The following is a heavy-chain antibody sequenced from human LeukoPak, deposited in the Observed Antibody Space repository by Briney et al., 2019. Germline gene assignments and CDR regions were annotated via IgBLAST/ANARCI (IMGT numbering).Heavy chain of an antibody. J-gene: IGHJ4*02. CDR1: GFTFSSYG. D-gene: IGHD4-23*01. CDR2: ISYDGSNK. CDR3: ANGIPIYGGPKLANRGGFDY. V-gene: IGHV3-30*18. Sequence: PGGSLRLSCAASGFTFSSYGMHWVRQAPGKGLEWVAVISYDGSNKYYADSVKGRFTISRDNSKNTLYLQMNSLRAEDTAVYYCANGIPIYGGPKLANRGGFDYWGQGTLVTVSS.